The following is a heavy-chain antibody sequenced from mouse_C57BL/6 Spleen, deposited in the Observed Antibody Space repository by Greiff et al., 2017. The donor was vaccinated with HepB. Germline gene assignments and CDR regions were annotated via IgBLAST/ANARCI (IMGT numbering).Heavy chain of an antibody. Sequence: QVQLQQPGAELVKPGASVKLSCKASGYTFTSYWIQWVKQRPGQGLEWIGEIDPSDSYTNYNQKFKGKATLTVDTSSSTAYMQLSSLTSEDSAVYYCARSLVGSSSYYAMDYWGQGTSVTVSS. J-gene: IGHJ4*01. CDR2: IDPSDSYT. D-gene: IGHD1-1*01. CDR3: ARSLVGSSSYYAMDY. V-gene: IGHV1-50*01. CDR1: GYTFTSYW.